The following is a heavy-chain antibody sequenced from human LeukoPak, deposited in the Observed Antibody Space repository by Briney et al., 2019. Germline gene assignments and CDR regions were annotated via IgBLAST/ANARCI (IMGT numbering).Heavy chain of an antibody. Sequence: SETLSLTCTVSGGSISSSSYYWGWIRQPPGKGLEWIGSIYYSGSTYYNPSLKSRVTISVDTSKNQFSLKLSSVTAADTAVYYCARLIGMTDYWGQGTLVTVSS. CDR2: IYYSGST. CDR3: ARLIGMTDY. J-gene: IGHJ4*02. V-gene: IGHV4-39*07. D-gene: IGHD3-16*02. CDR1: GGSISSSSYY.